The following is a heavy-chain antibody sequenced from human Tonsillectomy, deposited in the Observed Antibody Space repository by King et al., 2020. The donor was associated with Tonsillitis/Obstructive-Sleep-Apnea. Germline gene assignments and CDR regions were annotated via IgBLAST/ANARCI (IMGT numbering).Heavy chain of an antibody. J-gene: IGHJ6*02. CDR3: ARIVDTAMDSEHYYCIDV. V-gene: IGHV5-10-1*03. D-gene: IGHD5-18*01. CDR1: GYSFTSYW. CDR2: IYPIDSYV. Sequence: VQLVESGAEVKKPGESLRFSCKGSGYSFTSYWISWVRQMPGKGLEWMGRIYPIDSYVNYRPSFKGPFTISADKSISTAYLQRSSLKASDTAMYYCARIVDTAMDSEHYYCIDVWGQGTTITVSS.